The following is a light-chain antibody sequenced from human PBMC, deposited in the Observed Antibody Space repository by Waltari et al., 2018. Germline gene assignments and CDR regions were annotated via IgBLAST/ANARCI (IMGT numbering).Light chain of an antibody. CDR1: SSDVGGYNY. CDR3: SSYTSSSTWV. V-gene: IGLV2-14*01. J-gene: IGLJ3*02. CDR2: DVS. Sequence: QSALTQPASVSGSPGQSITISCTGTSSDVGGYNYVPWYQQHPGNAPKLMIYDVSKRPSGVSTRFSGSKSGNTASLTISGLQAEDEADYYCSSYTSSSTWVFGGGTKLTVL.